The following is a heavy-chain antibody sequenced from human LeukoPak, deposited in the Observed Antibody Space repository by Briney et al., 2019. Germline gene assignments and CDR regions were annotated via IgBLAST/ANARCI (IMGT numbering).Heavy chain of an antibody. J-gene: IGHJ6*02. CDR2: IWYDGSNK. CDR3: ARETTVTTKDGMDV. D-gene: IGHD4-17*01. V-gene: IGHV3-33*01. Sequence: GGSLRLSCAASGFTFSSYGMHWVRQAPGKGLEWVAVIWYDGSNKYYADSVKGRFTISRDNSKNTLYLQMNSLRAEDTAVYYCARETTVTTKDGMDVWGQGTTVTASS. CDR1: GFTFSSYG.